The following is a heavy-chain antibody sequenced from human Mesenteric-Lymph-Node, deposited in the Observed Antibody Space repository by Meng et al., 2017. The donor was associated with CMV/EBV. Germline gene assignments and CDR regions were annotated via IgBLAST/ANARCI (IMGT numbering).Heavy chain of an antibody. CDR1: CTFSRNA. Sequence: CTFSRNAMSWVRQAPEKGLEWVSDISGNGDFTDYADSVKGRFIVSRDNSKNTLSLQMNSLRAENTAVYYCAKDKDYYADKGYYYDFWGQGTLVTVSS. CDR2: ISGNGDFT. J-gene: IGHJ4*02. CDR3: AKDKDYYADKGYYYDF. D-gene: IGHD3-10*01. V-gene: IGHV3-23*01.